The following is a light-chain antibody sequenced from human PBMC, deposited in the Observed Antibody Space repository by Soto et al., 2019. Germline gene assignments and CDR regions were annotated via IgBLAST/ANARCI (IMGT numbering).Light chain of an antibody. CDR1: QSVSNNY. CDR3: KQYGSSGT. CDR2: GAS. J-gene: IGKJ1*01. Sequence: EIVLTKSPVTLSLGLCDRDTLSCRASQSVSNNYLAWYQQKPGQAPRLLIYGASNSATGIPDRFSGSGSGTDFTLTISRLEPEDFAVYYCKQYGSSGTCGQGTKVDIK. V-gene: IGKV3-20*01.